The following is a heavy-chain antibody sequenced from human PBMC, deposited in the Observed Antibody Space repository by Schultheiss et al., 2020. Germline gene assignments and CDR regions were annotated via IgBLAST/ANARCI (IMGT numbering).Heavy chain of an antibody. J-gene: IGHJ6*02. CDR3: AKDLSDYGDYLGMDV. CDR2: ISYDGSNK. Sequence: GGSLRLSCAASGFTFSSYGMHWVRQAPGKGLEWVAVISYDGSNKYYADSVKGRFTISRDNYKNTLYLQMNSLRAEDTAVYYCAKDLSDYGDYLGMDVWGQGTTVTVSS. D-gene: IGHD4-17*01. V-gene: IGHV3-30*18. CDR1: GFTFSSYG.